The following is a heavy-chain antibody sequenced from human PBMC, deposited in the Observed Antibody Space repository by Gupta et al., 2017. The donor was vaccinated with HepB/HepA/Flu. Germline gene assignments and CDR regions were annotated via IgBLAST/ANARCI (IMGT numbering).Heavy chain of an antibody. Sequence: QVQLVQSGAEVKKPGASVKVSCKTSGYSFINYYIHWVRQAPGQGLEWMGKINPSGFVTSYAQEFQGRVTLTEDTSTTTFYMEISSLTSKDTATYYCARTRYSGGWFGAWGQGTLVTVSS. CDR2: INPSGFVT. CDR3: ARTRYSGGWFGA. V-gene: IGHV1-46*01. J-gene: IGHJ1*01. D-gene: IGHD6-19*01. CDR1: GYSFINYY.